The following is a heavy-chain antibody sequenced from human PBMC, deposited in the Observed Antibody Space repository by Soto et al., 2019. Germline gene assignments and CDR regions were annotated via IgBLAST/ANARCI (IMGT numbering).Heavy chain of an antibody. D-gene: IGHD6-6*01. V-gene: IGHV1-69*12. CDR1: GGTFSTDS. CDR2: IIAMFGTA. Sequence: QVQLVQSGAEVKKPGSSVKVSCKASGGTFSTDSISWVRQAPGQGLEWMGGIIAMFGTANNAQKFQGRVTITADESTSTAYRELSSLRSEDTAVYFCSRELDGYYGIDVWGQGTTVTVAS. J-gene: IGHJ6*02. CDR3: SRELDGYYGIDV.